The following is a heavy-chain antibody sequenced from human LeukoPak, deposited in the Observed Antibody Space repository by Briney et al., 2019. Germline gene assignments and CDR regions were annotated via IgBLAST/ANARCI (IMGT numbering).Heavy chain of an antibody. CDR2: INHSGST. CDR1: GGSISSGSYY. CDR3: ARLRRMVRTNYYYYMDV. Sequence: SQTLSLTCTVSGGSISSGSYYWSWIRQPAGKGLEWIGEINHSGSTNYNPSLKSRVTISVDTSKNQFSLKLSSVTAADTAVYYCARLRRMVRTNYYYYMDVWGKGTTVTVSS. V-gene: IGHV4-61*09. D-gene: IGHD3-10*01. J-gene: IGHJ6*03.